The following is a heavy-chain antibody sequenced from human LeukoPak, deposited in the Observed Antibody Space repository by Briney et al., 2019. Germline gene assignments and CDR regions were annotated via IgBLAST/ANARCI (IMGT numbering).Heavy chain of an antibody. CDR3: ATGKHYYDSSGYYFYYFDY. CDR1: GFTFSSSA. J-gene: IGHJ4*02. V-gene: IGHV3-21*01. Sequence: GGSLRLSCAASGFTFSSSAMSWVRQAPGKGLEWVSSISSSTYIFYADSVKGRFTISRDNAKNSLYLQMNSLRAEDTAVYYCATGKHYYDSSGYYFYYFDYWGQGTLVTVSS. D-gene: IGHD3-22*01. CDR2: ISSSTYI.